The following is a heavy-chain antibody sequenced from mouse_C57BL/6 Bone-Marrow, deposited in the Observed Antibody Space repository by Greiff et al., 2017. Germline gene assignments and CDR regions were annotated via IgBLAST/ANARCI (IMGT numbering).Heavy chain of an antibody. Sequence: QVQLQQPGAELVIPGASVKLSCKASGYTFTSYWMHWVKQRPGQGLEWIGKIDPSDSYTNYNQKFKGKSTLTVDKSSSTAYMQLSSLTSEDSAVYYCARRNYGNYAMDYWGQGTSVTFSS. J-gene: IGHJ4*01. CDR1: GYTFTSYW. V-gene: IGHV1-69*01. CDR2: IDPSDSYT. D-gene: IGHD2-1*01. CDR3: ARRNYGNYAMDY.